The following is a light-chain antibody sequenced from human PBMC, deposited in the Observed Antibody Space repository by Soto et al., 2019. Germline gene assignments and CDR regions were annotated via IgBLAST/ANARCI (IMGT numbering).Light chain of an antibody. V-gene: IGKV1-12*01. Sequence: DIQMTQSPSSVSASVGDRVTITCRASQGISSWLAWYQQKPGKAPKLLIYAASSLQSGVPSRFGGSGSGTIFPPPQRILQPEDFATSFCQTANSFPITFGQGTRMEI. CDR1: QGISSW. J-gene: IGKJ5*01. CDR2: AAS. CDR3: QTANSFPIT.